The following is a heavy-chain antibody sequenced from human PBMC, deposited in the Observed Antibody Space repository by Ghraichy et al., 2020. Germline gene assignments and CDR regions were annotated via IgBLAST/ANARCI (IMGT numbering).Heavy chain of an antibody. D-gene: IGHD3-16*01. CDR1: GGSFSGYY. CDR3: ARVKDYVWGSSDPSWFDP. V-gene: IGHV4-34*01. J-gene: IGHJ5*02. Sequence: SETLSLTCAVYGGSFSGYYWSWIRQPPGKGLEWIGEINHSGSTNYNPSLKSRVTISVDTSKNQFSLKLSSVTAADTAVYYCARVKDYVWGSSDPSWFDPWGQGTLVTVSS. CDR2: INHSGST.